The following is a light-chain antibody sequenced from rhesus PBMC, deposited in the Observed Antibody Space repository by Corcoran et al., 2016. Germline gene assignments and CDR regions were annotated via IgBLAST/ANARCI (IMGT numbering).Light chain of an antibody. CDR1: QSLLYSSTNKNY. CDR2: WAY. J-gene: IGKJ3*01. V-gene: IGKV4-1*01. CDR3: QQYYSSPFT. Sequence: DIVMTQSPDSLAVSLGERVTINCKSSQSLLYSSTNKNYLAWYQQKPGQAPKLLIYWAYTRESGVPNQFSGSGSGTDFTLTISGLQAEDVAVYYCQQYYSSPFTFGPGTKLDIK.